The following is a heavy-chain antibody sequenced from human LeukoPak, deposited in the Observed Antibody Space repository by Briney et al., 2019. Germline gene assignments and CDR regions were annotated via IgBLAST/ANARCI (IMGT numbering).Heavy chain of an antibody. J-gene: IGHJ6*02. CDR1: GGTFSSYA. Sequence: ASVKVSCKASGGTFSSYAISWVRQAPGQGLEWMGRIIPILGIANYAQKFQGRVTITADKSTSTAYMELSSLRSEDTAVYYCARDRGSVGASYYYYGMDVWGQGATVTVSS. CDR2: IIPILGIA. CDR3: ARDRGSVGASYYYYGMDV. D-gene: IGHD1-26*01. V-gene: IGHV1-69*04.